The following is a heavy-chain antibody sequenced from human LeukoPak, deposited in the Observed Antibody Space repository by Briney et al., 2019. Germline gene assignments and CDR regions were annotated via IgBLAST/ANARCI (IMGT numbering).Heavy chain of an antibody. D-gene: IGHD1-1*01. J-gene: IGHJ4*02. Sequence: SVKVSCKASRGTFSDYAISWVRQAPGQGLEWMGRTIPMLGVPNYAQKFQGRVTISADESTSTAYMELSSLRSEDTAVYYCAGDRPNWKFEVDVFDGWGQGTLVVVSS. V-gene: IGHV1-69*04. CDR1: RGTFSDYA. CDR3: AGDRPNWKFEVDVFDG. CDR2: TIPMLGVP.